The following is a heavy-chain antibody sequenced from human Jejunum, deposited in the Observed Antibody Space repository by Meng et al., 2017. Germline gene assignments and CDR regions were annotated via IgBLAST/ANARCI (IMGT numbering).Heavy chain of an antibody. Sequence: ASVKVSCKTSGYTFTTYGITWLRQAPGQGLEWLGWITVGNGYTNYAQSVQGRVTMTTDESTSTVYMDLRNLRSDDTAVYYCARENISSFDLWGQGTLVTVSS. CDR2: ITVGNGYT. CDR1: GYTFTTYG. D-gene: IGHD6-13*01. V-gene: IGHV1-18*01. J-gene: IGHJ4*02. CDR3: ARENISSFDL.